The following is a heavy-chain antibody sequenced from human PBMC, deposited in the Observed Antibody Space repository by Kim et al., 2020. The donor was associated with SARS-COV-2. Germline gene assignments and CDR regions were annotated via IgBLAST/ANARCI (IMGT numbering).Heavy chain of an antibody. CDR1: GFTFSDYY. CDR2: ISSSSSYT. D-gene: IGHD1-26*01. Sequence: GGSLRLSCAASGFTFSDYYMSWIRQAPGKGLEWVSYISSSSSYTNYADSVKGRFTISRDNAKNSLYLQMNSLRAEDTAVYYCARDLRPLHGIVGAGHDYWGQGTLVTVSS. CDR3: ARDLRPLHGIVGAGHDY. J-gene: IGHJ4*02. V-gene: IGHV3-11*06.